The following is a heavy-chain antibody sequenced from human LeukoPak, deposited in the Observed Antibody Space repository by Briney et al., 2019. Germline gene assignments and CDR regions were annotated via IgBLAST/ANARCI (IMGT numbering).Heavy chain of an antibody. CDR3: AKDRVTMVRGVNYYGMDV. J-gene: IGHJ6*04. V-gene: IGHV3-30*18. D-gene: IGHD3-10*01. Sequence: GGSLRLSCAASGFTFSSYGMHWVRQAPGKGLEGVAVISYDGSNKYYADSVKGRFTISRDNSKNTLYLQMNSLRAEDTAVYYCAKDRVTMVRGVNYYGMDVWGKGTTVTVSS. CDR2: ISYDGSNK. CDR1: GFTFSSYG.